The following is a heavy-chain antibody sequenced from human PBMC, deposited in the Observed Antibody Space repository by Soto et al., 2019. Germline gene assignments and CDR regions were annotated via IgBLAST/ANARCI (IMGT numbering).Heavy chain of an antibody. V-gene: IGHV3-23*01. Sequence: EVQLLESGGGLVQPGGSLRLSCAASGFTFSSYAMSWVRQAPGKGLEWVSAISGSGGSTYYADSVKGRFTISRDNSKNVLYLQMNSLRAEDTDVYYCAKERWNGNYPGAFDIWGQGTMVAVAS. D-gene: IGHD1-1*01. CDR3: AKERWNGNYPGAFDI. J-gene: IGHJ3*02. CDR1: GFTFSSYA. CDR2: ISGSGGST.